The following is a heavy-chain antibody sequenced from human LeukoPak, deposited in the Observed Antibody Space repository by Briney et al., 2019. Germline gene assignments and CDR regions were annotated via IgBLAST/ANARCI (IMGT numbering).Heavy chain of an antibody. CDR3: ARPNSSGYPYYFDY. J-gene: IGHJ4*02. V-gene: IGHV4-59*12. CDR2: IYYSGST. Sequence: KTSETLSLTCTVSGGSISSYYWSWIRQPPGKGLEWIGYIYYSGSTNYNPSLKSRVTISVDTSKNQFSLKLSSVTAADTAVYYCARPNSSGYPYYFDYWGQGTLVTVSS. CDR1: GGSISSYY. D-gene: IGHD3-22*01.